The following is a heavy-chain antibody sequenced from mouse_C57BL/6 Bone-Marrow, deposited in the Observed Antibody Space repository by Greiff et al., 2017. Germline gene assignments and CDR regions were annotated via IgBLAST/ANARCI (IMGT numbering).Heavy chain of an antibody. V-gene: IGHV1-81*01. D-gene: IGHD4-1*01. CDR2: IYPRSGNT. CDR3: ARWRLGRAWFAY. J-gene: IGHJ3*01. Sequence: QVQLKESGAELARPGASVKLSCKASGYTFTSYGISWVKQRTGQGLEWIGEIYPRSGNTYYNEKFKGKATLTADKSSSTAYMELRSLTSEDSAVYFCARWRLGRAWFAYWGQGTLVTVSA. CDR1: GYTFTSYG.